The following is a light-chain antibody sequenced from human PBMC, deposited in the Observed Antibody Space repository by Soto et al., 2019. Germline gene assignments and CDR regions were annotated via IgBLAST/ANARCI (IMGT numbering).Light chain of an antibody. CDR2: TNN. V-gene: IGLV1-44*01. CDR3: ATWDDSLNGFYV. Sequence: QAVVTQPPSTSATPGQRVTISCSGSRSNIGGNTVNWYQQLPGSAPKLLIYTNNQRPSGVPDRFSGSKSGTSASLAISGLQSEDEADYYCATWDDSLNGFYVFGSGTKLTVL. CDR1: RSNIGGNT. J-gene: IGLJ1*01.